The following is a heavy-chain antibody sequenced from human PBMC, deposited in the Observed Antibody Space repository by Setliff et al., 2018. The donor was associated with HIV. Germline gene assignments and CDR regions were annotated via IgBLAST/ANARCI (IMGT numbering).Heavy chain of an antibody. J-gene: IGHJ4*01. CDR1: GYRFIGHY. CDR2: INPETGDP. CDR3: ATGIPSDLDY. D-gene: IGHD2-21*01. Sequence: ASVKVSCKTSGYRFIGHYLHWVRLAPGQGPEWVGWINPETGDPNYAQKFRGXVLMTRDTSITTAFLHVAKLTSDDTAIYYCATGIPSDLDYWGQGTLCXVSS. V-gene: IGHV1-2*02.